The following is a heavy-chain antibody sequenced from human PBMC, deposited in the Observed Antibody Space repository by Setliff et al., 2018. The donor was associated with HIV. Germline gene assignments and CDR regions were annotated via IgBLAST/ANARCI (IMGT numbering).Heavy chain of an antibody. Sequence: GSLRLSCAASGFTFNNAWMTWVRQAPGKGLEWIGEINHNKSSDYNPSLKSRVTMSVDTSKNQFSLELSSVTAADTAVYYCAREAVDDYARYFDYWGQGSLVTVSS. CDR1: GFTFNNAW. CDR3: AREAVDDYARYFDY. J-gene: IGHJ4*02. D-gene: IGHD4-17*01. CDR2: INHNKSS. V-gene: IGHV4-4*02.